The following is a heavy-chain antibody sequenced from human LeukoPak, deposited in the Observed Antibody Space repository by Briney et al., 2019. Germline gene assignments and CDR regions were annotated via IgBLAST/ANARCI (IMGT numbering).Heavy chain of an antibody. Sequence: SETLSLTCTVSGGSISSSSYYWDWIRQPPGKGLEWIVAIYYSGSTNYNPSLKSRVTISVDTSKNQFSLKLSSVTAADTAVYYCARHRIPAALASAFDYWGQGTLVTVSS. CDR2: IYYSGST. CDR3: ARHRIPAALASAFDY. CDR1: GGSISSSSYY. D-gene: IGHD2-2*01. V-gene: IGHV4-39*01. J-gene: IGHJ4*02.